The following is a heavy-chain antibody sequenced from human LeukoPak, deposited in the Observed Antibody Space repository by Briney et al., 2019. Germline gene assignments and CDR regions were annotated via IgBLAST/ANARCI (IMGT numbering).Heavy chain of an antibody. D-gene: IGHD3-22*01. CDR2: ISSSSSYI. CDR3: ARDRRPDTMIVSRTDY. V-gene: IGHV3-21*01. Sequence: PGGSLRLSCAASGFTFSSYAMSWVRQAPGKGLEWVSSISSSSSYIYYADSVKGRFTISRDNAKNSLYLQMNSLRAEDTAVYYCARDRRPDTMIVSRTDYWGQGTLVTVSS. CDR1: GFTFSSYA. J-gene: IGHJ4*02.